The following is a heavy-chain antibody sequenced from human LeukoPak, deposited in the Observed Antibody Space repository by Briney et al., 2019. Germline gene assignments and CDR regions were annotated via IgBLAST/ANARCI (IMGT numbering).Heavy chain of an antibody. D-gene: IGHD7-27*01. Sequence: GASVKVSCKASGYTFTGYYMHWVRQAPGQGLEWMGWINPNGGGTNYAQKFQGRVTMTRDTSISTAYMELSRLRSDDTAVYYCARDGYWGSFWFDPWGQGTLVTVSS. J-gene: IGHJ5*02. CDR2: INPNGGGT. CDR1: GYTFTGYY. V-gene: IGHV1-2*02. CDR3: ARDGYWGSFWFDP.